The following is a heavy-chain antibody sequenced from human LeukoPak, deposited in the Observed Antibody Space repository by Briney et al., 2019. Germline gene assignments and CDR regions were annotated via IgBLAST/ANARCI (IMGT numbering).Heavy chain of an antibody. J-gene: IGHJ6*02. CDR1: GGSISSSSYY. CDR2: IYYSGST. CDR3: ARLDTLDV. V-gene: IGHV4-39*07. Sequence: PSETLFLTCTVSGGSISSSSYYWGWIRQPPGKGLEWIGSIYYSGSTYYNPSLKSRVTISVDTSKNQFSLKLSSVTAADTAVYYCARLDTLDVWGQGTTVTVSS. D-gene: IGHD2-2*02.